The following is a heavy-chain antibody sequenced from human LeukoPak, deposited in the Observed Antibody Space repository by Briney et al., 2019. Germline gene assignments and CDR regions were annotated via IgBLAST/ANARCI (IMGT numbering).Heavy chain of an antibody. J-gene: IGHJ5*02. CDR3: ARGPKGYCSGGSCYSNWFDP. Sequence: ASVKVSCKASGYTLTDYYMHWVRQAPGQGLEWMGWINPNSGGTNYAQKFQGWVTMTRDTSISTAYMELSRLRSDDTAVYYCARGPKGYCSGGSCYSNWFDPWGQGTLVTVSS. D-gene: IGHD2-15*01. V-gene: IGHV1-2*04. CDR2: INPNSGGT. CDR1: GYTLTDYY.